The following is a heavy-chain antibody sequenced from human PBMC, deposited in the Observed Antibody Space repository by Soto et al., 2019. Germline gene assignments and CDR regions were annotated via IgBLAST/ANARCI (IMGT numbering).Heavy chain of an antibody. CDR1: GYAFTTYD. CDR2: MNPNSGHT. J-gene: IGHJ6*02. V-gene: IGHV1-8*01. Sequence: QVQLVQSGAEVKKPGASVKVSCKASGYAFTTYDINWVRQATGQGPEWMGWMNPNSGHTVYAQKFQGRVTVTRDTSINTAYMELSSLRSEDTAVYYFARGSRWFGGYGMDVWGQGTTVTVSS. D-gene: IGHD3-10*01. CDR3: ARGSRWFGGYGMDV.